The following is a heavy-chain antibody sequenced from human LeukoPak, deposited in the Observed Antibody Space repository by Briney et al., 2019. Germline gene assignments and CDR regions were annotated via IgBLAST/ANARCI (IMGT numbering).Heavy chain of an antibody. CDR2: IYYSGST. J-gene: IGHJ5*02. CDR1: GGSISSSSYY. V-gene: IGHV4-39*07. CDR3: ARGPVEMATISSWFDP. D-gene: IGHD5-24*01. Sequence: SETLSLTCTVSGGSISSSSYYWGWIGQPPGTGREWIGSIYYSGSTYYNPSLKSRVTIAVYTSKNQFSLKLSSVTAADTAVYYCARGPVEMATISSWFDPWGQGTLVTVSS.